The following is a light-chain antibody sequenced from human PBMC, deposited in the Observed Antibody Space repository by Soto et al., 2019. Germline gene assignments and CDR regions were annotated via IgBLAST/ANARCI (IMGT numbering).Light chain of an antibody. Sequence: EIVMTQSPATLSVSPGERATLSCRASQSVNSNYLAWYQQKPGQAPRLFIYGASSRATGIPDRFSGSGSGTDFTLTISRLEPEDFAVYYCQQYGISPRTFGQGTKVDI. CDR2: GAS. CDR3: QQYGISPRT. J-gene: IGKJ1*01. CDR1: QSVNSNY. V-gene: IGKV3-20*01.